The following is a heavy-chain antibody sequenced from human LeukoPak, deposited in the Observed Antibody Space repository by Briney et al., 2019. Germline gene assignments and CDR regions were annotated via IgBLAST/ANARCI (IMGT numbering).Heavy chain of an antibody. CDR3: AKDLERHIVVVTASAVDY. J-gene: IGHJ4*02. Sequence: GGSLRLSCAASGFTFSSYAMHWARQAPGKGLEWVAVISYDGSNKYYADSVKGRFTISRDNSKNTLYLQMNSLRAEDTAVYYCAKDLERHIVVVTASAVDYWGQGTLVTVSS. V-gene: IGHV3-30-3*01. CDR2: ISYDGSNK. CDR1: GFTFSSYA. D-gene: IGHD2-21*02.